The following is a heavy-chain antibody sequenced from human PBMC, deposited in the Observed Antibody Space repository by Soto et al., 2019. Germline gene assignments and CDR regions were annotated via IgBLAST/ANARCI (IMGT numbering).Heavy chain of an antibody. CDR2: IYHSGST. Sequence: QLQLQESGSGLVKPSQTLSLTCAVSGGSISSGGYSWSWIRQPPGKGLEWIGYIYHSGSTYYNPSLKSRVTISVDRSKNQFSLKLSSGTAADTAVYYCARAHITIFGVVTVFDYWGQGTLVTVSS. J-gene: IGHJ4*02. V-gene: IGHV4-30-2*01. CDR1: GGSISSGGYS. D-gene: IGHD3-3*01. CDR3: ARAHITIFGVVTVFDY.